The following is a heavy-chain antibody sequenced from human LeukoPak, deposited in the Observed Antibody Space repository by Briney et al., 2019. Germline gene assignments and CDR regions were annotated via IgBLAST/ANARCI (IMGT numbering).Heavy chain of an antibody. J-gene: IGHJ4*02. Sequence: GESLKICFMGSGYSFTSYWIGLVRKLPGKGMDLVVIIFPGGSGISYSPSFLGQVTISADKSISIVYLQLSSLKSSDTGMYYCARFNRNPLAARGEYYFDYWGQGTLVTVSS. D-gene: IGHD3-10*01. V-gene: IGHV5-51*01. CDR2: IFPGGSGI. CDR3: ARFNRNPLAARGEYYFDY. CDR1: GYSFTSYW.